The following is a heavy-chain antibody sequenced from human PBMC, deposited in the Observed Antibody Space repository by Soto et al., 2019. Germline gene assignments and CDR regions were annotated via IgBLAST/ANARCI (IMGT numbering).Heavy chain of an antibody. CDR1: GFTVSSNY. CDR3: ARDRIPTGMDV. Sequence: EVPLVESGGGLVQPGGSLRLSGAASGFTVSSNYMSWVRQAPGKGLEWVSVIYSGGSTYYADSVKGRFTISRDNSKNTLYLQMNSLRAEDTAVYYCARDRIPTGMDVWGQGTTVTVSS. CDR2: IYSGGST. V-gene: IGHV3-66*01. J-gene: IGHJ6*02.